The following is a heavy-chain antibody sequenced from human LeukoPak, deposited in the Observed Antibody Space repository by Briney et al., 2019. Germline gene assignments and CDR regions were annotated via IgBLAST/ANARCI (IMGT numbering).Heavy chain of an antibody. CDR1: GGSISSYY. CDR3: ARGGATYYYGSGSYYKPYYYYYMDV. D-gene: IGHD3-10*01. CDR2: IYYSGST. J-gene: IGHJ6*03. Sequence: KPSETLSLTCTVSGGSISSYYWRWIRQPPGKGLVWIGYIYYSGSTNYNPSLKSRVTISVDSSKDQFSLKLSSVTAADTAVYYCARGGATYYYGSGSYYKPYYYYYMDVWGKGTTVTISS. V-gene: IGHV4-59*01.